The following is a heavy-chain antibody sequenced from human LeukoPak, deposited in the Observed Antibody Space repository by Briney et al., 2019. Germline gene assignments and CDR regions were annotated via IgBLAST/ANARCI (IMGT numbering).Heavy chain of an antibody. CDR3: ARGRFGSSSSFDY. D-gene: IGHD6-6*01. J-gene: IGHJ4*02. CDR1: SGSISTFY. V-gene: IGHV4-59*01. CDR2: IYYSGST. Sequence: PSETLSLTCTVSSGSISTFYWNWIRQPPGKGLEWIGYIYYSGSTNYNPSLRSRVTILVDTSENQFSLKLTSVTAADTAVYYCARGRFGSSSSFDYWGQGNLVTVSS.